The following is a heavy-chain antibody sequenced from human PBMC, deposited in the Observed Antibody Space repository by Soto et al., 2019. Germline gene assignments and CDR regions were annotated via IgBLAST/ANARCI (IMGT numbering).Heavy chain of an antibody. D-gene: IGHD2-8*01. CDR2: ISSSSSYI. V-gene: IGHV3-21*01. J-gene: IGHJ4*02. CDR3: ARDTPPKNGDY. CDR1: GFTFSSYS. Sequence: GGSLRPSCAASGFTFSSYSMNWVRQAPGKGLEWVSSISSSSSYIYYADSVKGRFTISRDNAKNSLYLQMNSLRAEDTAVYYCARDTPPKNGDYWGQGTLVTVSS.